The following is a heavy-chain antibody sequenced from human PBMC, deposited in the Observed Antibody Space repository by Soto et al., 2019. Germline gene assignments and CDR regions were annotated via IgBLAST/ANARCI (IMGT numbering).Heavy chain of an antibody. CDR3: ASHLVMAGTRGFDH. CDR1: SGSVFSSNW. CDR2: TRNSGGA. J-gene: IGHJ4*02. Sequence: QVQLQESGPGLVKPSGTLSLTCAVSSGSVFSSNWWSWVRLPPGKGLEWIGETRNSGGANYNPSLKSRVPITVDRSRNHTFLYLSSVTAAGTAVYYCASHLVMAGTRGFDHWGLGTLVTVSS. D-gene: IGHD6-19*01. V-gene: IGHV4-4*02.